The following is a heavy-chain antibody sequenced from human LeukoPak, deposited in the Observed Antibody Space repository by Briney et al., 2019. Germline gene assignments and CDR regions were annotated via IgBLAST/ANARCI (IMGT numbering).Heavy chain of an antibody. Sequence: PGGSLRLSCVTSGFTFTTYAMHWVRQAPGKGLEWVSYISSSSSTIYYADSVKGRFTISRDNAKNSLYLQMNNLRAEDTAVYYCARPPLITVDNFDYWGQGTLVTVSS. J-gene: IGHJ4*02. CDR3: ARPPLITVDNFDY. CDR1: GFTFTTYA. V-gene: IGHV3-48*04. CDR2: ISSSSSTI. D-gene: IGHD4-23*01.